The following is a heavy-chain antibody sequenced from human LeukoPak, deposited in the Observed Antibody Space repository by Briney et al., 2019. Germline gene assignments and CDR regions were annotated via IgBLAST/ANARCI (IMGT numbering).Heavy chain of an antibody. J-gene: IGHJ6*02. CDR3: ARGSPYSSSPYYYGMDV. D-gene: IGHD6-6*01. Sequence: GRSLRLSCAASGFTFDDYAMHWVRQAPGKGLEWVSGISWNSGSIGYVDSVKGRFTISRDNAKNSLYLQMNSLRAEDTAVYYCARGSPYSSSPYYYGMDVWGQGTTVTVSS. CDR1: GFTFDDYA. CDR2: ISWNSGSI. V-gene: IGHV3-9*01.